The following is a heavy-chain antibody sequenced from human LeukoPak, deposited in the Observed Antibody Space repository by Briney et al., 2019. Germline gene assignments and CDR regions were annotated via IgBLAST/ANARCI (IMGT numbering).Heavy chain of an antibody. D-gene: IGHD3-16*01. V-gene: IGHV3-7*01. CDR1: EFTFSSYW. CDR3: LREEGA. Sequence: GGSLRLSCAASEFTFSSYWMNWVRQAPGKGLEWVANINPDGSQRKYVDSVKGRFTISRDNAKKSLFLQMNSLRADDTAVYFCLREEGAWGQGTLVTVSS. CDR2: INPDGSQR. J-gene: IGHJ5*02.